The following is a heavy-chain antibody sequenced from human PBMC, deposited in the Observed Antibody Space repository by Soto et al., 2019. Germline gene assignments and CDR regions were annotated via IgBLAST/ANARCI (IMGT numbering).Heavy chain of an antibody. V-gene: IGHV1-8*01. J-gene: IGHJ6*02. CDR3: ARELSDRGYYYYGMDV. CDR1: GYTFTSYD. D-gene: IGHD3-10*01. CDR2: MNPNSGNT. Sequence: ASVKVSCKASGYTFTSYDINWVRQATGQGLEWMGWMNPNSGNTGYAQKFQGRVTMTRNTSISTAYMELSSLRSEDTAVYYCARELSDRGYYYYGMDVWGQGTTVTVSS.